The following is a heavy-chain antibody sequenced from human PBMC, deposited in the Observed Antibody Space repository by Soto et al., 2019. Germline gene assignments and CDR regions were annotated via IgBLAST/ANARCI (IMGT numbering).Heavy chain of an antibody. D-gene: IGHD4-17*01. CDR3: ARGDLNGYGDSGGHFDY. Sequence: QVQLVESGGGVVQPGRSLRLSCAASGFTFSSYGMHWVRQAPGKGLEWVAVIWYDGSNKYYADSVKGRFTISRDNSKNTLYLQMNSLRAEDTAVYYCARGDLNGYGDSGGHFDYWGQGTLVTVSS. V-gene: IGHV3-33*01. CDR2: IWYDGSNK. CDR1: GFTFSSYG. J-gene: IGHJ4*02.